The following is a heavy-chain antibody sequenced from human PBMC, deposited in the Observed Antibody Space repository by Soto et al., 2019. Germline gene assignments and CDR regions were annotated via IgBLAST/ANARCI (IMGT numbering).Heavy chain of an antibody. V-gene: IGHV1-69*02. J-gene: IGHJ6*03. D-gene: IGHD1-7*01. CDR1: GGTFSSYT. CDR2: IIPILGIA. Sequence: GASVKVSCKASGGTFSSYTISWLRQAPGQGLEWMGRIIPILGIANYAQKFQGRVTITADKSTSTAYMELSSLRSEDTAVYYCGGEVLPGTGANFPTGFYYSMGVWGNGTPVT. CDR3: GGEVLPGTGANFPTGFYYSMGV.